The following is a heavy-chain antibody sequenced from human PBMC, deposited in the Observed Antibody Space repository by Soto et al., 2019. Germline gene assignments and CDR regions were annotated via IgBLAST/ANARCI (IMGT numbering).Heavy chain of an antibody. CDR2: IKQDGSEK. CDR3: ARDRTRLLY. V-gene: IGHV3-7*05. CDR1: GFIFSSYW. Sequence: GGSLRLSCAASGFIFSSYWMSWVRQAPGKGLEWVANIKQDGSEKYYVDSVKGRFTISRDNAKNSLYLQMNSLRAEDTAVYYCARDRTRLLYWGQGTLVTVSS. D-gene: IGHD2-2*01. J-gene: IGHJ4*02.